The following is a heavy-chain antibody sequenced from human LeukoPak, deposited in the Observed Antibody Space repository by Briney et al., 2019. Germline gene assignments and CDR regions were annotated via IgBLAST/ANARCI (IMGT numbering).Heavy chain of an antibody. CDR2: IFYSGST. V-gene: IGHV4-61*01. CDR1: GGSVSSGSCY. J-gene: IGHJ6*02. CDR3: AREPKYNYDSSGYSSDDYFYGMDV. Sequence: SETLSLTCTVSGGSVSSGSCYWGWIRQAQGKGLEWIGSIFYSGSTNYDPYLESRFTISVDTSNHEFSLQLRSVTAADTAVYYCAREPKYNYDSSGYSSDDYFYGMDVWGQGTTVTVSS. D-gene: IGHD3-22*01.